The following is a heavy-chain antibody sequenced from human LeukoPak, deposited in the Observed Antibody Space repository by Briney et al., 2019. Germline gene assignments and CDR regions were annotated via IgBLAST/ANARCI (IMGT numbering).Heavy chain of an antibody. Sequence: ASVRVSCKASGGTFSSSAISWVRQAPGQGLEWMGGIIPIFGTANYAQKFQGRVTITTDESTSTAYMELSSLRSEDTAVYYCARAYKPGIAVAGLTYWGQGTLVTVSS. CDR2: IIPIFGTA. CDR3: ARAYKPGIAVAGLTY. D-gene: IGHD6-19*01. V-gene: IGHV1-69*05. CDR1: GGTFSSSA. J-gene: IGHJ4*02.